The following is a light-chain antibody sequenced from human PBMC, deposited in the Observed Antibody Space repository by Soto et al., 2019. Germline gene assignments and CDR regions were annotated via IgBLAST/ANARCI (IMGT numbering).Light chain of an antibody. CDR2: GAS. Sequence: EIVLTQSPGTLSLSPGERATLSCRVSQSVSSSFLAWYQHKPGQAPRLIIYGASSRATGIPDRFSGSGSGADFTLTISRLEPEDFAVYYCQHYGSSLWGFGPGTKVDIK. CDR1: QSVSSSF. CDR3: QHYGSSLWG. V-gene: IGKV3-20*01. J-gene: IGKJ1*01.